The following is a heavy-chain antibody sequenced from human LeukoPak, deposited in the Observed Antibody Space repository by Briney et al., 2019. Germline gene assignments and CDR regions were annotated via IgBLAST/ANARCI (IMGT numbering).Heavy chain of an antibody. CDR1: GGTFSSYA. D-gene: IGHD3-10*01. CDR2: ITPTTGNP. J-gene: IGHJ3*02. V-gene: IGHV7-4-1*02. Sequence: ASVKVSCKASGGTFSSYAISWVRQAPGQGLEWMGWITPTTGNPTYAQGFRGRFIFSLDTSVRTAHLQISSLRTEDTAVYYCARLARGDNDAFDIWGQGTMVTVSS. CDR3: ARLARGDNDAFDI.